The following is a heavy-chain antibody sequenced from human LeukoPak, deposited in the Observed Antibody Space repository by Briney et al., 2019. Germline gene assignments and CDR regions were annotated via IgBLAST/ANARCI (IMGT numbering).Heavy chain of an antibody. D-gene: IGHD2-2*01. CDR3: ARVRKAGCSSTSCYGYFDL. CDR1: GVTFSSYG. Sequence: GGSLRLSCVASGVTFSSYGMHWVRQAPGKGLEWVAFIRYDGSNEYYIDSVKGRFTLSRDNSKNTLYLQMNSLRAEDTAVYYCARVRKAGCSSTSCYGYFDLWGRGTLVTVSS. V-gene: IGHV3-30*02. CDR2: IRYDGSNE. J-gene: IGHJ2*01.